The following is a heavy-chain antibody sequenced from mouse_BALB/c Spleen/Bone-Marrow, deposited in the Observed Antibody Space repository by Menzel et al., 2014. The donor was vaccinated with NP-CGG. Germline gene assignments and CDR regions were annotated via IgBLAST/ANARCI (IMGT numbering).Heavy chain of an antibody. D-gene: IGHD2-3*01. J-gene: IGHJ4*01. CDR1: GYTFXSYI. Sequence: EVQLQQSGPELVKPGASVKMSCKASGYTFXSYIMHWVKQKPGQGLEWTGYINPYNDGTKYNEKFKGKATLTSDKSSSTAYMELSSLTSEDSAVYYCARRWLPYAMDYWGQGTSVTVSS. CDR2: INPYNDGT. V-gene: IGHV1-14*01. CDR3: ARRWLPYAMDY.